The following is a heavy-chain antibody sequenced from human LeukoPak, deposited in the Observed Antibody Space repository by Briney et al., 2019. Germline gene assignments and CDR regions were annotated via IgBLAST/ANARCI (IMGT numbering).Heavy chain of an antibody. CDR1: GYTFTSYG. J-gene: IGHJ4*02. CDR2: ISAYNGNT. V-gene: IGHV1-18*01. CDR3: ARDSKFGEPHSPVY. Sequence: ASVKVSCKASGYTFTSYGISWVRQAPGQGLEWMGWISAYNGNTNYAQKLQGRVTMTTDTSTSTAYMELRSLRSDDTAVYYCARDSKFGEPHSPVYWGQGTLVTVSS. D-gene: IGHD3-16*01.